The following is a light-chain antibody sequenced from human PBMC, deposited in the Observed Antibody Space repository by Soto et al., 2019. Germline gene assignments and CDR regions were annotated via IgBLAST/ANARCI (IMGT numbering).Light chain of an antibody. J-gene: IGKJ4*01. CDR1: QSIYTY. CDR2: AAS. V-gene: IGKV1-39*01. Sequence: DIQMTQSPSSLSASVGDRITITCRATQSIYTYLSWYQQKPGKAPKLLISAASSLESGVPSRFSGSGSGTDFSLTISSLQPEDFATYYCQQTYSTPLTFGGGTKVEIK. CDR3: QQTYSTPLT.